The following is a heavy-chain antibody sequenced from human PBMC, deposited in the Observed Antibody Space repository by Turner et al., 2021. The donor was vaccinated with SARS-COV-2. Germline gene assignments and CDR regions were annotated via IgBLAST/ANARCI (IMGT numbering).Heavy chain of an antibody. D-gene: IGHD2-15*01. V-gene: IGHV4-39*01. CDR3: ARRSSRLGNWYFDL. CDR1: GGSISSSSYY. J-gene: IGHJ2*01. Sequence: QPQLQESGPGLVKPSETLSLTCTVSGGSISSSSYYWGWIRQPPGKGLEWIGSMYYSGSTYYNPSLKSRVTISVDTSKNQFSLKLSSVTAADTAVYYCARRSSRLGNWYFDLWGRGTLVTVSS. CDR2: MYYSGST.